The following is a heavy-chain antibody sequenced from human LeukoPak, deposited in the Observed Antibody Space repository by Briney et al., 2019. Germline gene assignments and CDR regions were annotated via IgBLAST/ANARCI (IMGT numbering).Heavy chain of an antibody. Sequence: TGGSLRLSCAVSGFTFSSYSMNWVRQAPGKGLEWVSSISSSSSYIYYADSVKGRFTISRDNAKNSLYQQMNRLRAEDTAVYYCARLGQGEFGELLSYYYYYMDVWGKGTTVTVSS. J-gene: IGHJ6*03. CDR1: GFTFSSYS. CDR3: ARLGQGEFGELLSYYYYYMDV. CDR2: ISSSSSYI. V-gene: IGHV3-21*01. D-gene: IGHD3-10*01.